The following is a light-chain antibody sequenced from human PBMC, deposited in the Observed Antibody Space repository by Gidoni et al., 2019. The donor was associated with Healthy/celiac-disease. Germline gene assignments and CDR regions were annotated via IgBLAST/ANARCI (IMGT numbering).Light chain of an antibody. Sequence: DIQMTQSPSSLSASVGDRVTITCQASQDISNYLNWYQQKPGKAPKLLIYDASNLETGVPSRISGSGSGTDFTFTISSLQPEDIATHYCQQYDNLPTFGGGTKVEIK. CDR3: QQYDNLPT. CDR2: DAS. V-gene: IGKV1-33*01. J-gene: IGKJ4*01. CDR1: QDISNY.